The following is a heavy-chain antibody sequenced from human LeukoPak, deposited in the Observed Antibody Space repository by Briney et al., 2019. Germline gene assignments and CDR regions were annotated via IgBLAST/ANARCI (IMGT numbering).Heavy chain of an antibody. D-gene: IGHD3-22*01. J-gene: IGHJ4*02. CDR2: IYHSGST. CDR1: GGSISSSNW. V-gene: IGHV4-4*02. Sequence: SETLSLTCAVSGGSISSSNWWSWVRQPPGKGLEWIGEIYHSGSTNYNPSLKSRVTISVDTSKNQFSLKLSSVTAADTAVYYCARDRTVYYDSSGYPIRTFDYWGQGTLVTVSS. CDR3: ARDRTVYYDSSGYPIRTFDY.